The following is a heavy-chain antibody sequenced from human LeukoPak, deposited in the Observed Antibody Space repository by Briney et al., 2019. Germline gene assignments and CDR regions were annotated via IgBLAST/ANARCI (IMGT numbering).Heavy chain of an antibody. D-gene: IGHD6-13*01. Sequence: SETLSLTCTVSGGSISSYYWSWIRQPPGKGLEWIGYIYTSGSTNYNPSLKSRVTISVDTSENQFSLKLSSVTAADTAVYYCARHRVAAAGTRFGWFDPWGQGTLVTVSS. J-gene: IGHJ5*02. V-gene: IGHV4-4*09. CDR2: IYTSGST. CDR3: ARHRVAAAGTRFGWFDP. CDR1: GGSISSYY.